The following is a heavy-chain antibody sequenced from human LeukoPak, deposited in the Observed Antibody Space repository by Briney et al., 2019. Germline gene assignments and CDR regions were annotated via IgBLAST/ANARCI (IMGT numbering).Heavy chain of an antibody. D-gene: IGHD3-22*01. CDR3: ARSRRQYYESSGLVYYFDQ. J-gene: IGHJ4*02. CDR2: IFHSGRT. V-gene: IGHV4-30-2*01. CDR1: GGSITSGGFS. Sequence: PSETLSLTCAVSGGSITSGGFSWSWIRQPPGKGLEWIGYIFHSGRTYYNPSLQSRVTISVDRSKNLFSLRLSSVTAADTAVYYCARSRRQYYESSGLVYYFDQWGQGTLSPSRQ.